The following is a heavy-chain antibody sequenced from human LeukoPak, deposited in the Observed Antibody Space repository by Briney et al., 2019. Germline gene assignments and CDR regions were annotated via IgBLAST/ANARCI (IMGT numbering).Heavy chain of an antibody. V-gene: IGHV4-38-2*01. J-gene: IGHJ5*02. CDR2: IYQSGST. CDR3: ARRVRGSGVNWFDP. CDR1: GYSISSGYY. Sequence: KTSETLSLTCAVAGYSISSGYYWGWIRQPPGKGLEWIGTIYQSGSTNYNPSLKSRVTISVDTSKNQSSPKLTSLPAAAPSLSYCARRVRGSGVNWFDPWGQGTLVTVSS. D-gene: IGHD6-19*01.